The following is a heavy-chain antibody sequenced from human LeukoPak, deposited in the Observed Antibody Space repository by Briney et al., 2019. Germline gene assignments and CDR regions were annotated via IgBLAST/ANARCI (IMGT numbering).Heavy chain of an antibody. D-gene: IGHD6-19*01. CDR2: ISSSAGTI. J-gene: IGHJ4*02. V-gene: IGHV3-11*04. Sequence: GGSLRLSCAASGFSFSDYYMSWVRQAPGKGLEWLSYISSSAGTIYYTDSVKGRFTISRDNAKNSLYLQVNSLRAEDTAVYYCARDLGSGCFDYWGQGTLVTVSS. CDR1: GFSFSDYY. CDR3: ARDLGSGCFDY.